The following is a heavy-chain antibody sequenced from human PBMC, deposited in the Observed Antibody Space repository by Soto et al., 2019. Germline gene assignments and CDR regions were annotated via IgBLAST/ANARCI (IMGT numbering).Heavy chain of an antibody. CDR2: INHSGST. Sequence: SETLSLTCAVYGGSFSGYYWSWIRQPPGKGLEWIGEINHSGSTNYNPSLKSRVTISVDTSRNQFSLKLSSVTAADTAVYYCASGSSSWYRPYYYYGMDVWGQGTTVTVSS. CDR3: ASGSSSWYRPYYYYGMDV. V-gene: IGHV4-34*01. D-gene: IGHD6-13*01. CDR1: GGSFSGYY. J-gene: IGHJ6*02.